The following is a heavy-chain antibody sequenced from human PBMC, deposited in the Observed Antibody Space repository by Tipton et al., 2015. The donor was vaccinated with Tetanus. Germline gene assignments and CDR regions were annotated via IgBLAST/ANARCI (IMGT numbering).Heavy chain of an antibody. CDR2: ISGAGSTT. CDR3: AKRAKQWLANIEWDF. Sequence: SLRLSCVASGFPFNKYGMSWVRQAPGKGLEWISPISGAGSTTYYADSVKGRFTISRDDSQDTLFLQMNSLTVDDTAIYYCAKRAKQWLANIEWDFWGQGTRVTVSS. D-gene: IGHD6-19*01. V-gene: IGHV3-23*01. J-gene: IGHJ4*02. CDR1: GFPFNKYG.